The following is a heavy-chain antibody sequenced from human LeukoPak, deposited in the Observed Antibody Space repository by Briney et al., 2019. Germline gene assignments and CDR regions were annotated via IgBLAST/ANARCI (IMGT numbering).Heavy chain of an antibody. CDR1: GGSISSSSNY. Sequence: PSETLSLTCSVSGGSISSSSNYWGWLREPPGKGLEWIGSIYYSGSTYYNPSLKSRVTISVDTSNNQFSLKLSSVSAADTAMYYCAGGGYCGSANCFAPLFDYWGQGNLVTVSS. CDR2: IYYSGST. D-gene: IGHD2-2*01. V-gene: IGHV4-39*07. CDR3: AGGGYCGSANCFAPLFDY. J-gene: IGHJ4*02.